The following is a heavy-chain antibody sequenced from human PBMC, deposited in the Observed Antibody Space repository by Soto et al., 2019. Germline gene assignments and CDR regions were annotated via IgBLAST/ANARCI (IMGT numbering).Heavy chain of an antibody. V-gene: IGHV1-69*12. CDR3: ARNYGSGRYYYYGMDV. CDR2: IIPIFGTA. CDR1: GGTFSSYA. Sequence: QVQLVQSGAEVKKPGSSVKVSCKASGGTFSSYAISWVRQAPGQGLEWMGGIIPIFGTANYAQKFQGRVTITGDESKSTAYMVLSSLRSEDTAVYYCARNYGSGRYYYYGMDVWGEGTTVTVSS. J-gene: IGHJ6*04. D-gene: IGHD3-10*01.